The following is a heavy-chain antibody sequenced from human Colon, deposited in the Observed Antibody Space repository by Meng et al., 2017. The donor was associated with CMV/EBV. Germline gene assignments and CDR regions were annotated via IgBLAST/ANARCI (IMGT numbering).Heavy chain of an antibody. CDR2: INPNMGGP. D-gene: IGHD3-10*01. CDR1: GYTFTAYK. Sequence: ASVKVSCKASGYTFTAYKIHWVRQAPGQGLEWMGWINPNMGGPTYAQKFKGRVTVTKDTSISTVYMEVNSLTSEDTAVYYCARAMVRGVIIRREYFQHWGQGTLVTVSS. CDR3: ARAMVRGVIIRREYFQH. V-gene: IGHV1-2*02. J-gene: IGHJ1*01.